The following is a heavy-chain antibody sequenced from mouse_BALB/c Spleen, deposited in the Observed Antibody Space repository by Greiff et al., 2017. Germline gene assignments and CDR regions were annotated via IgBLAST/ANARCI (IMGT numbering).Heavy chain of an antibody. CDR1: GFSLTGYC. Sequence: VQLQQSGPGLVAPSQSLSITCTVSGFSLTGYCVNWVRQPPGKGLEWLGMIWGDGSKDYNSALKSRLSISKDNSKSQVFLKMNSLQTDDTARYYCARGRYEDAMDYWGQGTSVTVSS. CDR2: IWGDGSK. CDR3: ARGRYEDAMDY. D-gene: IGHD2-14*01. J-gene: IGHJ4*01. V-gene: IGHV2-6-7*01.